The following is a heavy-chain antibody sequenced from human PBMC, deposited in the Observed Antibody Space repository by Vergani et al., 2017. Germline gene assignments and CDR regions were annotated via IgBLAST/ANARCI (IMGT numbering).Heavy chain of an antibody. D-gene: IGHD4-17*01. CDR3: ARENSYGDFSYYFDY. CDR1: FDSIRNLY. J-gene: IGHJ4*02. Sequence: QVQLQESGPGLVKSSETLSLTCSVSFDSIRNLYCNWIRQPPGKGLEWIGYIYYSGSTNYNPSLKSRVTISVDTSKNQFSLKLSSVTAADTAVYYCARENSYGDFSYYFDYWGQGTLVTVSS. CDR2: IYYSGST. V-gene: IGHV4-59*11.